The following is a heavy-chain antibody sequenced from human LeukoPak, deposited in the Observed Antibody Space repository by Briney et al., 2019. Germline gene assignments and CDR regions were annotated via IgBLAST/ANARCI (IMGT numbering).Heavy chain of an antibody. CDR2: INPSGGRP. J-gene: IGHJ6*03. V-gene: IGHV1-46*01. CDR3: ARGPRITLVRGGQWYYYMDV. CDR1: GYTFINYY. D-gene: IGHD3-10*01. Sequence: GASVKVSCKASGYTFINYYMHWVRQAPGQGLEWMGIINPSGGRPSYAQKFQGRVTMTRDTSTSTVYMELSSLRSEDTAVYYCARGPRITLVRGGQWYYYMDVWGKGTTVTISS.